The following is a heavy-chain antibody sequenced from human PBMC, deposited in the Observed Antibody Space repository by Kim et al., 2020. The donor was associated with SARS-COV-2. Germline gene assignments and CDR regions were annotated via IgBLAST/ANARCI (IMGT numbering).Heavy chain of an antibody. CDR1: GFTFSSYA. J-gene: IGHJ4*02. CDR3: ARGLPIRGIAAAGIPTPYHFDY. CDR2: ISYDGSNK. V-gene: IGHV3-30-3*01. D-gene: IGHD6-13*01. Sequence: GGSLRLSCAASGFTFSSYAMHWVRQAPGKGLEWVAVISYDGSNKYYADSVKGRFTISRDNSKNTLYLQMNSLRAEDTAVYYCARGLPIRGIAAAGIPTPYHFDYWGQGTLVTVSS.